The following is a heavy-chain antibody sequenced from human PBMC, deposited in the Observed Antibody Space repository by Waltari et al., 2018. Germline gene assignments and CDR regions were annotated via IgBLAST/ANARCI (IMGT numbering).Heavy chain of an antibody. Sequence: QVQLQESGPGLVKPSETLSLTCTVSGGSISSYYWSWIRQPPGKGLEWIGYIYYSGSTNYNPSLKSRVTISVDTSKNQFSLKLSSVTAADTAVYYCARHLLTYSSPPLYYMDVWGKGTTVTISS. D-gene: IGHD6-13*01. CDR2: IYYSGST. CDR3: ARHLLTYSSPPLYYMDV. J-gene: IGHJ6*03. V-gene: IGHV4-59*08. CDR1: GGSISSYY.